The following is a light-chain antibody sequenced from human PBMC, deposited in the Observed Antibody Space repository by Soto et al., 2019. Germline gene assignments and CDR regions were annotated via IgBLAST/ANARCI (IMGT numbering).Light chain of an antibody. J-gene: IGKJ2*01. V-gene: IGKV3-20*01. CDR2: GAS. Sequence: EIVLTQSPGTLSLSPGERATLSCRASQSVSSSYLAWYQQKPGQAPRLLIYGASSRATGFPDRFSGSGSGTDLTLTISRLEPEDFAVYYCQQYGSSPPYTFGQGTKLEIK. CDR3: QQYGSSPPYT. CDR1: QSVSSSY.